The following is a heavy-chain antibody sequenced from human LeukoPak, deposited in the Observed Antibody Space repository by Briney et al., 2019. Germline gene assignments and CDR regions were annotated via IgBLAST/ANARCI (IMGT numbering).Heavy chain of an antibody. CDR2: ISAYNGNT. J-gene: IGHJ6*02. V-gene: IGHV1-18*01. CDR3: AREGGDYYHGMDV. CDR1: GYTFASYD. D-gene: IGHD2-15*01. Sequence: GASVKVSCKASGYTFASYDINWVRQAPGQGLEWMGWISAYNGNTKYAQKLQGRVTMTTDTSTSTASMELRSLRSDDTAVYYCAREGGDYYHGMDVWGQGTTVTVS.